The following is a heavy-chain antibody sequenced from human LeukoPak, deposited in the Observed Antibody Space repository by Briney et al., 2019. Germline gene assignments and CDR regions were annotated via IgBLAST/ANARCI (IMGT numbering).Heavy chain of an antibody. V-gene: IGHV4-59*01. CDR2: IYYSGST. D-gene: IGHD3-3*01. Sequence: PSETLSLTCTVSGGSISSYYWSWIRQPPGKGLEWIGYIYYSGSTNYNPSLKSRVTISVDTSKNQFSLKLSSVTAADTAVYYCAQTRGDFLSGYWFDPWGQGTLVTVSS. J-gene: IGHJ5*02. CDR3: AQTRGDFLSGYWFDP. CDR1: GGSISSYY.